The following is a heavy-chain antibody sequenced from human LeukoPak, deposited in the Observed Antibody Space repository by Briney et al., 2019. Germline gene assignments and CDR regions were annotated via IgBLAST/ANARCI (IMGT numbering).Heavy chain of an antibody. CDR2: ISSSSSYI. CDR3: ARPYGDLGASDI. V-gene: IGHV3-21*01. Sequence: GGSLRLSCAASGFTFSSYSMNWVRQAPGKGLEWVSSISSSSSYIYYADSVKGRFTISRDNAKNSLYLQMNSLRAEDTAVYYCARPYGDLGASDIWGQGTMVTVSS. J-gene: IGHJ3*02. D-gene: IGHD4-17*01. CDR1: GFTFSSYS.